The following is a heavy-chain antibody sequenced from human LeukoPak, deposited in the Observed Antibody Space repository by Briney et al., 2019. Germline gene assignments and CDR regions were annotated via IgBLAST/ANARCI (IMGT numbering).Heavy chain of an antibody. J-gene: IGHJ4*02. CDR1: GFTFSSYG. D-gene: IGHD2-8*01. CDR2: IWYDGSNK. Sequence: GGSLRLSCAVSGFTFSSYGMHWVRQAPGKGLEWVAVIWYDGSNKYYADSVKGRFTISRDNSKNTLYLQMNSLRAEDTAVYYCAKIGEVAIHCTNGVCYLGGFDYWGQGTLVTVSS. CDR3: AKIGEVAIHCTNGVCYLGGFDY. V-gene: IGHV3-33*06.